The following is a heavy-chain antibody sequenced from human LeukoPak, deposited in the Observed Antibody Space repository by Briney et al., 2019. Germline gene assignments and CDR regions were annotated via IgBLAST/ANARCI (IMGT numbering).Heavy chain of an antibody. Sequence: PGGSLRLSCGASGFIFSTYAINWVRQAPGKGLEWVSVINDSGGNTFHADSVKGRFTISRDNSRNTVYLQMRSLRPEDTAVYYCAKDPTYYYDSSGPDYWGQGTLVTVSS. CDR1: GFIFSTYA. J-gene: IGHJ4*02. CDR3: AKDPTYYYDSSGPDY. V-gene: IGHV3-23*01. CDR2: INDSGGNT. D-gene: IGHD3-22*01.